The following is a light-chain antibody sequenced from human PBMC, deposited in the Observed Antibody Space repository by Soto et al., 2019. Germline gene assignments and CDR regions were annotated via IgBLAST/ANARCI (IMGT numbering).Light chain of an antibody. V-gene: IGLV1-40*01. CDR1: SSNIGAGYD. CDR3: QSYDSSLSGWV. J-gene: IGLJ3*02. CDR2: GNS. Sequence: QSVLTQPPSVSGGPGQRVTISCTGCSSNIGAGYDVHWYQQLPGTAPKLLIYGNSNRPSGVPDRFSGSKSGTSASLAITGLRAEDEAVYYCQSYDSSLSGWVFGGGTKLTVL.